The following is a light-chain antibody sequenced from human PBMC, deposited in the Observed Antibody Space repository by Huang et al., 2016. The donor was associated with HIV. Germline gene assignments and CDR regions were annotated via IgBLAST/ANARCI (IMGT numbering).Light chain of an antibody. CDR3: QQYNNWPPWT. J-gene: IGKJ1*01. CDR2: GAS. Sequence: EIVMTQSPATLSVSPGERATLSCRASQSVGSKLAWYQQKPGQAPRLVIYGASTRATGIPARFSGSGSGTQFTLTISSLQSEEFAVYYCQQYNNWPPWTFGQGTKVEIK. V-gene: IGKV3-15*01. CDR1: QSVGSK.